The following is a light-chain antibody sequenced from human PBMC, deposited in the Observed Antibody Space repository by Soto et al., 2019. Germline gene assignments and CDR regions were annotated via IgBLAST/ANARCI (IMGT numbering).Light chain of an antibody. CDR3: AAWDDSLNGYV. CDR2: EAS. CDR1: SSDVGSYTL. J-gene: IGLJ1*01. Sequence: QSALTQPASVSGSPGQSITISCTGTSSDVGSYTLVSWYQQHPGKAPKLMIFEASKRPSGVPDRFSGSKSGTSASLAISGLQSDIEADYYCAAWDDSLNGYVFGIGTKLTVL. V-gene: IGLV2-14*02.